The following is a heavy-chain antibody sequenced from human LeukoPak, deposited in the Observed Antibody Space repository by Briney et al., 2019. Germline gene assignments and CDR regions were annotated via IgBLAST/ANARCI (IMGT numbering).Heavy chain of an antibody. CDR2: IWYDGSNK. Sequence: TGGSLRLSCAASGFTFSSCGMHWVRQAPGKGLEWVAVIWYDGSNKYYADSVKGRFTISRDNSKNTLYLQMNSLRAEDTAVYYCARGVWFGDSPYFDYWGQGTLVTVSS. D-gene: IGHD3-10*01. J-gene: IGHJ4*02. CDR3: ARGVWFGDSPYFDY. V-gene: IGHV3-33*01. CDR1: GFTFSSCG.